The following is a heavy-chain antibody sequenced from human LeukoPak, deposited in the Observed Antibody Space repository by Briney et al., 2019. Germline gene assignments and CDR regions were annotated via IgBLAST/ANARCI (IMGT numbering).Heavy chain of an antibody. CDR1: GFTFSSYA. CDR2: ISGSGGST. V-gene: IGHV3-23*01. D-gene: IGHD3-22*01. CDR3: AKAHYYDSSGYSDY. J-gene: IGHJ4*02. Sequence: GGSLRLSCAASGFTFSSYAMSWVRQAPGKGLEWVSAISGSGGSTYYADSVKGRSTISRDNSKNTLYLQMNSLRAEDTAVYYCAKAHYYDSSGYSDYWGQGTLVTVSS.